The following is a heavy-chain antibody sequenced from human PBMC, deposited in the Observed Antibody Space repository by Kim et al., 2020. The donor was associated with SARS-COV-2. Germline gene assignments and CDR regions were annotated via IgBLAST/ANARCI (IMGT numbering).Heavy chain of an antibody. V-gene: IGHV4-39*01. CDR3: ARHLRDEFSYGYVTVRPFDY. D-gene: IGHD5-18*01. CDR1: GDSINSSGYY. Sequence: SETLSLTCTVSGDSINSSGYYWGWIRQPPGKGLEWLGSIFYSGSTYYKPSLKSRITISADSSKNQFSLKLTSVTAADTAVYYCARHLRDEFSYGYVTVRPFDYWGRGTLVTVSS. CDR2: IFYSGST. J-gene: IGHJ4*02.